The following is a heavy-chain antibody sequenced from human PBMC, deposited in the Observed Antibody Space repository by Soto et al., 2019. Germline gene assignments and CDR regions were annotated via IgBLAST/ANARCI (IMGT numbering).Heavy chain of an antibody. CDR1: GYTFTSYD. Sequence: QVQLVQSGAEVKKPGASVKVSCKASGYTFTSYDINWVRQATGQGLEWMGWMNPNSGNTDYAQKFQGRVSITRNTSISTAYMELSSLRSEDTAVYYCARDGYYSDSSGYYICDSWGQGTLVTVSS. CDR2: MNPNSGNT. D-gene: IGHD3-22*01. V-gene: IGHV1-8*01. J-gene: IGHJ4*02. CDR3: ARDGYYSDSSGYYICDS.